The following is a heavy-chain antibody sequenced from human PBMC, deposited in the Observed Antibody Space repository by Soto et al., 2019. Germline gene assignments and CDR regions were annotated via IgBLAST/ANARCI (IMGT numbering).Heavy chain of an antibody. Sequence: EVQLVESGGGLVKPGESLRLSCAASGFTFTNAWMSWVRQAPGKGLELVGRIKSKTDGGTTDYTAPVKGRFTISRDDSKNTLYLQINSLETEDTAVYHCTTDRAIMEAVIFDSWGQGTLVTVSS. J-gene: IGHJ4*02. CDR1: GFTFTNAW. CDR3: TTDRAIMEAVIFDS. CDR2: IKSKTDGGTT. D-gene: IGHD2-15*01. V-gene: IGHV3-15*01.